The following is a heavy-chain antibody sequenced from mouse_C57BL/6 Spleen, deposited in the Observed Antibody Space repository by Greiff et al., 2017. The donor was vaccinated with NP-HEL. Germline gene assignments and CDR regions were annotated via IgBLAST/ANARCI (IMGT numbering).Heavy chain of an antibody. CDR2: IYPRSGNT. CDR3: ARPPDGQLAWFAY. D-gene: IGHD4-1*02. J-gene: IGHJ3*01. V-gene: IGHV1-81*01. Sequence: VQLVESGAELARPGASVKLSCKASGYTFTSYGISWVKQRTGQGLEWIGEIYPRSGNTYYNEKFKGKATLTADKSSSTAYMELRSLTSEDSAVYFCARPPDGQLAWFAYWGQGTLVTVSA. CDR1: GYTFTSYG.